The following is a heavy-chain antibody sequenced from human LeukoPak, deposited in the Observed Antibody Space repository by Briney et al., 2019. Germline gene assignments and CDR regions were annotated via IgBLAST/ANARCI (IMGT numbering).Heavy chain of an antibody. CDR3: AREVGILTGYTYYYYYGMDV. CDR1: GYTFTGYY. Sequence: ASVKVSCKASGYTFTGYYMHWVRQAPGQGLEWMGWISAYNGNTNYAQKLQGRVTMTTDTSTSTAYMELRSLRSDDTAVYYCAREVGILTGYTYYYYYGMDVWGQGTTVTVSS. V-gene: IGHV1-18*04. D-gene: IGHD3-9*01. J-gene: IGHJ6*02. CDR2: ISAYNGNT.